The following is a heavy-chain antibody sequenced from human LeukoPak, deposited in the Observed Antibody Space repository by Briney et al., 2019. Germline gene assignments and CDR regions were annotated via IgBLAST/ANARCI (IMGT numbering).Heavy chain of an antibody. CDR1: GGSFSGYY. CDR2: INHSGST. Sequence: SETLSLTCAVYGGSFSGYYWSWIREPPGKGLEWIGEINHSGSTNYNPSLKSRVTISVDTSKNQFSLKLSSVTAADTAVYYCGRGKLVRRAFDIWGQGKMVTVSS. CDR3: GRGKLVRRAFDI. V-gene: IGHV4-34*01. D-gene: IGHD6-6*01. J-gene: IGHJ3*02.